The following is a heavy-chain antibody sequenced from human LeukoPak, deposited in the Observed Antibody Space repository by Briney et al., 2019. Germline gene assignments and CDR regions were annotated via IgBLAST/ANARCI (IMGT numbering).Heavy chain of an antibody. Sequence: GGSLRLSCAASGFTFSSYVMHWVRQAPGKGLEWVAVISYDGSNKYYADSVKGRFTISRDNSKNTLYLQMNSLRAEDTAVYYCAKDCITGRIYYGMDVWGQGTTVTVSS. CDR2: ISYDGSNK. D-gene: IGHD1-20*01. CDR1: GFTFSSYV. V-gene: IGHV3-30*18. CDR3: AKDCITGRIYYGMDV. J-gene: IGHJ6*02.